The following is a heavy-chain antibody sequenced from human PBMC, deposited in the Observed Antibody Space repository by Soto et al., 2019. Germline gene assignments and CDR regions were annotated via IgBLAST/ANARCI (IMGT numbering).Heavy chain of an antibody. Sequence: QVQLVQSGAEVKKPGASVKVSCQASGYTFTGYYMHWVRQAPGQGLEWMGWINPTSGGTNYAQKFQVLLTMTRDTAISTAYIELSRLRSYDTAVYYCARALHRYDYVWWRGAFDICGQGTMVTVAS. V-gene: IGHV1-2*04. D-gene: IGHD3-16*01. J-gene: IGHJ3*02. CDR2: INPTSGGT. CDR1: GYTFTGYY. CDR3: ARALHRYDYVWWRGAFDI.